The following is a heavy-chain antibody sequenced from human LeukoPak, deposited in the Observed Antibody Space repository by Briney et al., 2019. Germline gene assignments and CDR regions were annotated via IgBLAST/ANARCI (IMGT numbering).Heavy chain of an antibody. V-gene: IGHV3-23*01. CDR2: IRGSGSDT. J-gene: IGHJ4*02. CDR3: AKDFRVSY. CDR1: GFTFSSYW. Sequence: GGSLRLSCAASGFTFSSYWMHWVRQAPGKGLEWVSAIRGSGSDTYYADSVKGRFSISRDNSRNTLSLQMNSLRAEDTAVYYCAKDFRVSYWGQGTLVTVSS.